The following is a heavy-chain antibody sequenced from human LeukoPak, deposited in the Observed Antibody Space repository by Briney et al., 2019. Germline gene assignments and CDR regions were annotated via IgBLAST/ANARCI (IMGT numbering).Heavy chain of an antibody. V-gene: IGHV3-23*01. CDR3: GKDGGQYSSGPEFDP. CDR1: GFTFSSYA. D-gene: IGHD6-19*01. J-gene: IGHJ5*02. CDR2: ISGGGERT. Sequence: PGGSLRLSCAASGFTFSSYAMSWARQSPGRGPEWLSAISGGGERTFYADSVKGRFTISRDNSKNMVYLQMNSLRADDTAIYYCGKDGGQYSSGPEFDPRGQGALVTVPS.